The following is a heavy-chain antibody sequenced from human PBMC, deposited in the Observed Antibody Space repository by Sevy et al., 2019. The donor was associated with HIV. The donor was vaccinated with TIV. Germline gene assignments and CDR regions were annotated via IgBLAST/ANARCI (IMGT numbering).Heavy chain of an antibody. Sequence: GGSLRLSCAASGFTFDDYGMSWVRQAPGKGLEWVSGINWNGGSTGYADSVKGRFTISRDNAKNSLYLQMNSLRAEDTALYYCARGNSGSYLRYFDYWGQGTLVTVSS. CDR3: ARGNSGSYLRYFDY. J-gene: IGHJ4*02. CDR1: GFTFDDYG. CDR2: INWNGGST. V-gene: IGHV3-20*04. D-gene: IGHD1-26*01.